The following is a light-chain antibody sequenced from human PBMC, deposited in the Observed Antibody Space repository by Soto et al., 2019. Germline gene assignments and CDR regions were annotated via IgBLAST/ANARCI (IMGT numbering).Light chain of an antibody. J-gene: IGKJ5*01. CDR2: AAS. CDR3: QQSYSTPPIT. CDR1: QSISNY. Sequence: DIQMTQSPSSLSASVRDRVTITFRASQSISNYLNWYQQKPGKAPKLLISAASSLQSGVPSRFSGSGSGTDFTLTISSLQPEDFATYYCQQSYSTPPITFGQGTRLEIK. V-gene: IGKV1-39*01.